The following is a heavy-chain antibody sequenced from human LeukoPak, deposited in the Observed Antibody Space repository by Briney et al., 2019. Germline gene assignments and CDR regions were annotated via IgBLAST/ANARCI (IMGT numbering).Heavy chain of an antibody. Sequence: ASVKVSCKASGYTFTNYDITWVRQASGEGLEWMGWMNPSNGNTGYAQRFQGRVTLTRDTSISTAYMELSSLRSEDTAVYYCARGFLDYDTTDYAFSYYWGQGTLVTVSS. CDR1: GYTFTNYD. CDR2: MNPSNGNT. CDR3: ARGFLDYDTTDYAFSYY. J-gene: IGHJ4*02. D-gene: IGHD3-22*01. V-gene: IGHV1-8*01.